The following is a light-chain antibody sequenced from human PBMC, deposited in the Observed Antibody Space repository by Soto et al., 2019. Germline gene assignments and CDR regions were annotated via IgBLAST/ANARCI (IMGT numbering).Light chain of an antibody. CDR2: GAS. CDR3: QQTYGTPPT. CDR1: ENIRDF. V-gene: IGKV1-39*01. Sequence: DIHMTQSTSSLSTSVGHRVTIPCRASENIRDFVNWYQQKQGKAPNLLIYGASTLQGGVPSRFSGSGYATDFNLTISSLQHEDFATYYCQQTYGTPPTFGQGTKVDIK. J-gene: IGKJ1*01.